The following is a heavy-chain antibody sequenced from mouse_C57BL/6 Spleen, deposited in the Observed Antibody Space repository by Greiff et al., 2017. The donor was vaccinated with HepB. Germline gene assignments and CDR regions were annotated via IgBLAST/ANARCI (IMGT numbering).Heavy chain of an antibody. CDR1: GFTFSDYY. J-gene: IGHJ2*01. CDR2: INYDGSST. V-gene: IGHV5-16*01. D-gene: IGHD2-4*01. Sequence: EVKLMESEGGLVQPGSSMKLSCTASGFTFSDYYMAWVRQVPEKGLEWVANINYDGSSTYYLDSLKSRFIISRDNAKNILYLQMSSLKSEDTATYYCAREGLPLDYWGQGTTLTVSS. CDR3: AREGLPLDY.